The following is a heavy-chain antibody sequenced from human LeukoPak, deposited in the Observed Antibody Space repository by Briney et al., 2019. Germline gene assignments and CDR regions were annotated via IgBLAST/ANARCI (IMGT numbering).Heavy chain of an antibody. CDR3: ARNYYGSGSYSNPFDY. CDR1: GFTFSSYA. CDR2: ISYDGSNK. D-gene: IGHD3-10*01. V-gene: IGHV3-30*04. Sequence: PGRSLRLSCAASGFTFSSYAMHWVRQAPGKGLEGVAVISYDGSNKYYADSVKGRFTISRDNSKNTLYLQMNSLRAEDTAVYYCARNYYGSGSYSNPFDYWGQGTLVTVSS. J-gene: IGHJ4*02.